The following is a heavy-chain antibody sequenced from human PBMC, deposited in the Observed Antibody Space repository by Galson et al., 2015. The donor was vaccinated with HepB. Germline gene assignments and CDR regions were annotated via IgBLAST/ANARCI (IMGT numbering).Heavy chain of an antibody. J-gene: IGHJ4*02. D-gene: IGHD6-13*01. CDR2: ISYDGSNK. CDR1: GFTFSSYG. Sequence: SLRLSCAASGFTFSSYGMHWVRQAPGKGLEWVAVISYDGSNKYYADSVKGRFTISRDNSKNTLYLQVNSLRAEDTAVYYCATGQQLAYWGQGTLVTVSS. CDR3: ATGQQLAY. V-gene: IGHV3-30*03.